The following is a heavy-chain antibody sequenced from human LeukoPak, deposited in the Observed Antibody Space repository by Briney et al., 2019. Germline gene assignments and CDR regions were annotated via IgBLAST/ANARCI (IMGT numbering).Heavy chain of an antibody. CDR1: GGSISSYY. J-gene: IGHJ4*02. D-gene: IGHD6-13*01. Sequence: SETLSLTCTVSGGSISSYYWSWIRQPPGKGLEWIGYIYYSGSTNYNPSLESRVTISVDTSKNQFSLKLSSVTAADTAVYYCARHGYSSWGSFDYWGQGTLVTVSS. V-gene: IGHV4-59*08. CDR2: IYYSGST. CDR3: ARHGYSSWGSFDY.